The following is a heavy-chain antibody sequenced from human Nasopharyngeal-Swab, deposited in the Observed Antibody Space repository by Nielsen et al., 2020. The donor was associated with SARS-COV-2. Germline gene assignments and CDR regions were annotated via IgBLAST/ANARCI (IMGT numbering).Heavy chain of an antibody. CDR1: GFTFSGYA. CDR2: ISYDGSNK. Sequence: GESLKISCAASGFTFSGYAMHWVRQAPGKGLEWVAVISYDGSNKYYADSVKGRFTISRDNSKNTLYLQMNSLRAEDTAVYYCAKELVGYCSSTSCYGGFQHWGQGTLVTVSS. J-gene: IGHJ1*01. V-gene: IGHV3-30*04. D-gene: IGHD2-2*01. CDR3: AKELVGYCSSTSCYGGFQH.